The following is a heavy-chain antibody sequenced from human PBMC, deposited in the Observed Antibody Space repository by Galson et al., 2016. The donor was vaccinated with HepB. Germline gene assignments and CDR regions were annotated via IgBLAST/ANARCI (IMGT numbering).Heavy chain of an antibody. CDR1: GYTFIGYY. CDR3: ARGGPITIFGVANAGYNWFDP. Sequence: SVKVSCKASGYTFIGYYMHWVRQAPGQGLEWMGWINPNSGGTNYAQNFQGWVTMTRDTSISAVYMELRRLRSDDTAVYYCARGGPITIFGVANAGYNWFDPWGQGTLVTVSS. CDR2: INPNSGGT. D-gene: IGHD3-3*01. J-gene: IGHJ5*02. V-gene: IGHV1-2*04.